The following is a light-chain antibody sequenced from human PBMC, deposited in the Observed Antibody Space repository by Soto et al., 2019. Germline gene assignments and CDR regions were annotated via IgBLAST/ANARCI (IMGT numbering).Light chain of an antibody. CDR3: CSYSCTFALYV. CDR2: DVT. Sequence: QSVLTQPRSVSGSPGQSVTISCTGXSSDFGAYNYVSWYQQHPGKAPKLMIYDVTKRPSGVPDRFSGSKSGNTASLTISGLQGEEEADYYCCSYSCTFALYVFGTRSKDTVL. CDR1: SSDFGAYNY. V-gene: IGLV2-11*01. J-gene: IGLJ1*01.